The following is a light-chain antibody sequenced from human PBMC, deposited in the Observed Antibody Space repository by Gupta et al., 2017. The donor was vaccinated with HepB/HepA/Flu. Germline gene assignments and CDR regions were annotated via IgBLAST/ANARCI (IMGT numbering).Light chain of an antibody. CDR3: QHYKDWPPWT. J-gene: IGKJ1*01. Sequence: EIVMTQSPATLSVSPGERATLSCWASQDIRTSLAWYQQKPGQAPRLLLFEVSLRATGVPARFSGSGSGTEXTLTISXLQSEDFAIYYCQHYKDWPPWTFGXGTKVEIK. V-gene: IGKV3-15*01. CDR2: EVS. CDR1: QDIRTS.